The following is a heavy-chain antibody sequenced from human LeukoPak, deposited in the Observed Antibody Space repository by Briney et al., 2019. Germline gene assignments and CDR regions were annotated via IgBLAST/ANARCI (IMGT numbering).Heavy chain of an antibody. J-gene: IGHJ4*02. Sequence: GGSLRLSCAGSGFTFSSHGMSWVRQAPGKGLEWVLAISGSGGTTYYADSVKDRFTISRDNSKRTVFLQMTNLGVDDTAVYYCAKNLRSMPPLPSDYWGQGTLVTVSS. D-gene: IGHD2-2*01. V-gene: IGHV3-23*01. CDR2: ISGSGGTT. CDR3: AKNLRSMPPLPSDY. CDR1: GFTFSSHG.